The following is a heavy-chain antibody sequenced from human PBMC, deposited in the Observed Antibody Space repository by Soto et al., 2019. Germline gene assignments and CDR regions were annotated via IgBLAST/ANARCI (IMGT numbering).Heavy chain of an antibody. D-gene: IGHD4-17*01. CDR2: ISAYNGNT. CDR1: GYTFTSYG. CDR3: ARDEGWPTVYNWFDP. Sequence: GASVKVSCKASGYTFTSYGISWVRQAPGQGLEWMGWISAYNGNTNYAQKLQGRVTMTTDTSTSTAYMELRSLRSDDTAVYYCARDEGWPTVYNWFDPWGQGTLVTVSS. V-gene: IGHV1-18*01. J-gene: IGHJ5*02.